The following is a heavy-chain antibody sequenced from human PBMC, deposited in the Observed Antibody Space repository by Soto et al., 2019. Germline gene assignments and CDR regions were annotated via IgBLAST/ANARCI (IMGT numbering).Heavy chain of an antibody. CDR2: ISSSGSTI. CDR3: ARDRDSSGWYVGYYYYYYGMDV. D-gene: IGHD6-19*01. CDR1: GFTFSSYE. J-gene: IGHJ6*02. Sequence: PGGSLRLSCAASGFTFSSYEMNWVRQAPGKGLEWVSYISSSGSTIYYADSVKGRSTISRDNAKNSLYLQMNGLRAEDTAVYYCARDRDSSGWYVGYYYYYYGMDVWGQGTTVTVSS. V-gene: IGHV3-48*03.